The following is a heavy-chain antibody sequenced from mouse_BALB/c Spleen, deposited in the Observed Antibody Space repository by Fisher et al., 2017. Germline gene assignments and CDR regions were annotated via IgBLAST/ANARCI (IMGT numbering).Heavy chain of an antibody. D-gene: IGHD1-1*01. J-gene: IGHJ4*01. CDR3: TRGLRYVGAMDY. V-gene: IGHV1-50*01. Sequence: KFKGKATLTVDTSSSTAYMQLSSLTSEDSAVYYCTRGLRYVGAMDYWGQGTSVTV.